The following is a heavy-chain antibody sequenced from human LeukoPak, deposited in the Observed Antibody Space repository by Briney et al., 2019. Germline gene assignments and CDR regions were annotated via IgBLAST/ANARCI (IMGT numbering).Heavy chain of an antibody. J-gene: IGHJ6*03. Sequence: SSETLSLTCTVSGGSISSSSYYWGWIRQPPGKGLEWIGSIYYSGSTYYNPSLKSRVTISVDTSKNQFSLKLSSVTAADTAVYYCARLRSYTYYCYMDVWGKGTTVTVSS. CDR1: GGSISSSSYY. V-gene: IGHV4-39*01. CDR2: IYYSGST. CDR3: ARLRSYTYYCYMDV. D-gene: IGHD3-10*01.